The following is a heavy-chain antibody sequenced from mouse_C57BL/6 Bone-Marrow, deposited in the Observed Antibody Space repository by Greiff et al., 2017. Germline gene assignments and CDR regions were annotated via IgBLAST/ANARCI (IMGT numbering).Heavy chain of an antibody. CDR2: IYYDGSST. J-gene: IGHJ4*01. CDR3: ARAGDYYGSSYGYYAMDY. D-gene: IGHD1-1*01. Sequence: EVKLVESEGGLVQPGSSMKLSCTASGFTFSDYYMAWVRQVPETGLEWVANIYYDGSSTYYLDSLKSRFIISRDSAKNILSLKMSSLKSEDTATYYCARAGDYYGSSYGYYAMDYWGQGTSVTVSS. CDR1: GFTFSDYY. V-gene: IGHV5-16*01.